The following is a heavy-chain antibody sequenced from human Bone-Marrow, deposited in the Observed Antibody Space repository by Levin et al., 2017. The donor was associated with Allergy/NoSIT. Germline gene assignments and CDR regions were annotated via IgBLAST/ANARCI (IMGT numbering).Heavy chain of an antibody. V-gene: IGHV3-20*04. Sequence: GGSLRLSCAASGLTFDDYGMTWVRQAPGKGLEWVSGINWNGGTTDYTDSVKGRFTISRASTKNSLYLQMNSLRVDDTALYYCATLASVSGTDYWGHGTLVTVSS. CDR1: GLTFDDYG. CDR3: ATLASVSGTDY. D-gene: IGHD6-19*01. J-gene: IGHJ4*01. CDR2: INWNGGTT.